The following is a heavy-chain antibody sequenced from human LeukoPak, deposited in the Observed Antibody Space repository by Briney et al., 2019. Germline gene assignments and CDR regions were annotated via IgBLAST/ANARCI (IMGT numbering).Heavy chain of an antibody. CDR3: AREAPSSGWYEVGG. J-gene: IGHJ4*02. CDR2: ISSSGSTI. CDR1: GFTFSSYE. Sequence: GESLKISCAASGFTFSSYEMNWVRQAPGKGLEWVSYISSSGSTIYYADSVKGRFTISRDNSKNTLYLQMNSLRAEDTAVYYCAREAPSSGWYEVGGWGQGTLVTVSS. D-gene: IGHD6-19*01. V-gene: IGHV3-48*03.